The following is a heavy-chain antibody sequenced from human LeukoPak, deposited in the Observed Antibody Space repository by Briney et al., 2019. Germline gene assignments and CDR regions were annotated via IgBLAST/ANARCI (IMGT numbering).Heavy chain of an antibody. CDR3: AKGRCSSTSCHFDY. D-gene: IGHD2-2*01. Sequence: PGGSLRLSCAASGFTFSDYNMRWIRQAPGKGLEWVSAISGSGGSTYYADSVKGRFTISRDNSKNTLYLQMNSLRAEDTAVYYCAKGRCSSTSCHFDYWGQGTLVTVSS. V-gene: IGHV3-23*01. J-gene: IGHJ4*02. CDR1: GFTFSDYN. CDR2: ISGSGGST.